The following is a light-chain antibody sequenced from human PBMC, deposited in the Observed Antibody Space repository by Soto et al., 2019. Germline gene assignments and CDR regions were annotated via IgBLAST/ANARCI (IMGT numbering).Light chain of an antibody. Sequence: EIVLTQSPGTLSLSPGERATLSCRASQSVSNNYLAWYQQKPGQAPRLLIYGASNRATGIPDRFSGSGSGTDFTLTISSLEPEDFAVYYCQHRSDWPPNFGGGTKVDIK. CDR3: QHRSDWPPN. J-gene: IGKJ4*01. V-gene: IGKV3D-20*02. CDR2: GAS. CDR1: QSVSNNY.